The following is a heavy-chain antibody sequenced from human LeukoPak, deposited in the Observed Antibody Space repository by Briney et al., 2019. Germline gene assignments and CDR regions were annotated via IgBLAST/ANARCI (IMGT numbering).Heavy chain of an antibody. CDR2: ISYDGSNK. D-gene: IGHD3-22*01. Sequence: GGSLRLSCAASGFTFSSYAMHWVRQAPGKGLEWVAVISYDGSNKYYADSVKGRFTISRDNSKNTLYLQMNSLRAEDTAVYCCASALYDSSGYYYGYFDYWGQGTLVTVSS. CDR1: GFTFSSYA. V-gene: IGHV3-30*04. CDR3: ASALYDSSGYYYGYFDY. J-gene: IGHJ4*02.